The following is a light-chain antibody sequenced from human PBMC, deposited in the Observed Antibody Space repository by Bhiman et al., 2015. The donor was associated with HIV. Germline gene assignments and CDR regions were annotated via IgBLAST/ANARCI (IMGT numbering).Light chain of an antibody. CDR1: SSDVGGYNY. CDR2: DVS. Sequence: QSALTQPASVSGSPGQSITISCTGTSSDVGGYNYVSWYQQYPGKAPKLMIYDVSNRPSGVPNRFSGSKSGNTASLTISGVHADDEADYYCSSYTSSSTFVFGTGTKVTVL. J-gene: IGLJ1*01. V-gene: IGLV2-14*03. CDR3: SSYTSSSTFV.